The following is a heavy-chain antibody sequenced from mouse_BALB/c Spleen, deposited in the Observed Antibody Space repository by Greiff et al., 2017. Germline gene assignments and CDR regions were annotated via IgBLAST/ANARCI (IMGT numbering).Heavy chain of an antibody. CDR2: IYYSGTI. Sequence: DVHLVESGPGLVKPSQTVSLTCTVTGISITTGTYRWSWIRQFPGNKLEWIGYIYYSGTIPYNPSLTSRTTITRDTSKNQFFLEMNSLTAEDTATYYGARDGNYYFDDWGQGTTLTVSS. J-gene: IGHJ2*01. V-gene: IGHV3-5*02. CDR3: ARDGNYYFDD. D-gene: IGHD2-1*01. CDR1: GISITTGTYR.